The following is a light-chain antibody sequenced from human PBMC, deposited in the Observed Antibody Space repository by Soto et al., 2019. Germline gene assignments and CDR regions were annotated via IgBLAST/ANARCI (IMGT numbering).Light chain of an antibody. CDR2: GNS. CDR1: SSNIGAGYD. Sequence: QSVLTQPPSVSGAPGQRVTISCTGSSSNIGAGYDVHWYQQLPGTAPKLLIYGNSNRPSVVPDRFSGSKSGTSASLAITGLQDEDEADYYCQSYDSSLSVVFGGGTKLTVL. J-gene: IGLJ2*01. CDR3: QSYDSSLSVV. V-gene: IGLV1-40*01.